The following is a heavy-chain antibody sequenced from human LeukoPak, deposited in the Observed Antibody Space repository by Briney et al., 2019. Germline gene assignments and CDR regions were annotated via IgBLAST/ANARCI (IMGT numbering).Heavy chain of an antibody. V-gene: IGHV4-34*01. J-gene: IGHJ1*01. CDR2: INHSGST. D-gene: IGHD3-22*01. CDR3: ARGRFWGGYYDSSGYSSPEKYAEYFQH. CDR1: GGSFSGYY. Sequence: PSETLSLTCAVYGGSFSGYYWSWIRQPPGKGLEWIGEINHSGSTNYNPSLKSRVTISVDTSKNQFSLKLSSVTAADTAVYYCARGRFWGGYYDSSGYSSPEKYAEYFQHWGQGTLVTVSS.